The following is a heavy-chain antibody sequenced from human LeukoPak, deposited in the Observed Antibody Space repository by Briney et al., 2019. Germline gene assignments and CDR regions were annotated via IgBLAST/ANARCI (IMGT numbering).Heavy chain of an antibody. CDR2: IIPIFGTA. Sequence: SVKVSCKASGGTFSSYAISWVRQAPGQGLEWMGGIIPIFGTANYAQKFQGRVTITADESTSTAYMELSSLRAEDTAVYYCAREWKYSSGWPGSLDYWGQGTLVTVSS. D-gene: IGHD6-19*01. CDR1: GGTFSSYA. CDR3: AREWKYSSGWPGSLDY. J-gene: IGHJ4*01. V-gene: IGHV1-69*01.